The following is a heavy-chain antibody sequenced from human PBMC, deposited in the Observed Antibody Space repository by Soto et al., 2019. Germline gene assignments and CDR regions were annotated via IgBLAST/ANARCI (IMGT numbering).Heavy chain of an antibody. V-gene: IGHV3-21*03. J-gene: IGHJ4*02. CDR3: AHRPYSGSAHFDY. CDR1: GFTFSSYS. Sequence: GSLRLSCAASGFTFSSYSMNWVRQAPGKGLEWVSSISSSSSYIYYADSVKSRLTITKDTSKNQVVLTMNNMDPVDTATYYCAHRPYSGSAHFDYWSQGTLVTVSS. CDR2: ISSSSSYI. D-gene: IGHD6-6*01.